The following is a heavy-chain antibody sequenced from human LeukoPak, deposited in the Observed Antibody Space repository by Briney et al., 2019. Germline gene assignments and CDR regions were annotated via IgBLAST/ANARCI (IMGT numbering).Heavy chain of an antibody. CDR2: ISAYNGNT. CDR3: AREAVVVPAAMDYYYYGMDV. CDR1: GYTFTSYG. Sequence: GASVKVSCKASGYTFTSYGISWVRQAPGQGLEWMGWISAYNGNTNYAQKLQSRVTMTTDTSTSTAYMELRSLRSDDTAVYYCAREAVVVPAAMDYYYYGMDVWGQGTTVTVSS. D-gene: IGHD2-2*01. J-gene: IGHJ6*02. V-gene: IGHV1-18*01.